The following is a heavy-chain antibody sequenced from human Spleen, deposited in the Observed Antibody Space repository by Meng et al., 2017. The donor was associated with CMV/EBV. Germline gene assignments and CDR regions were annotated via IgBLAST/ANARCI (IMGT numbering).Heavy chain of an antibody. CDR3: ASRLGY. CDR1: GGSISSYY. CDR2: IYYSGST. V-gene: IGHV4-59*01. Sequence: SETLSLTSTVSGGSISSYYWSWIRQPPGKGLEWIGYIYYSGSTNYNPSLKSRVTISVDTSKNQFSLKLSSVTAADTAVYYCASRLGYWGQGTLVTVSS. J-gene: IGHJ4*02.